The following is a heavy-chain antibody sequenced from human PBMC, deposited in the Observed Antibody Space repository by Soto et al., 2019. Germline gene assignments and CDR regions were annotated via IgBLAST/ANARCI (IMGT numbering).Heavy chain of an antibody. CDR1: GYTFTCYY. J-gene: IGHJ5*02. V-gene: IGHV1-2*02. CDR2: INPHSGGT. D-gene: IGHD3-9*01. Sequence: SVKVACNPSGYTFTCYYMHWVRQAPGQGLEWIGWINPHSGGTNYAQKLQGRVTMTRDTSISTAYMELSRLRSDETAVYYCARDDAVLRYFDCSQRERNWFDPWGQGTLVSVS. CDR3: ARDDAVLRYFDCSQRERNWFDP.